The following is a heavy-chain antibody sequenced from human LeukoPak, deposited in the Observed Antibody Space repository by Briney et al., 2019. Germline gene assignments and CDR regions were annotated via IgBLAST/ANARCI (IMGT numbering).Heavy chain of an antibody. Sequence: PGGSLRLSCAASGFTFSSYWMSWVRQAPGKGLEWVANIKQDGSEKYYVDSVKGRFTISRDNAKNSLYLQMNSLRAEDTAVYYCARDMAAAVLDYYHYGMDVWGQGTTVTVSS. CDR1: GFTFSSYW. CDR2: IKQDGSEK. V-gene: IGHV3-7*01. J-gene: IGHJ6*02. D-gene: IGHD6-13*01. CDR3: ARDMAAAVLDYYHYGMDV.